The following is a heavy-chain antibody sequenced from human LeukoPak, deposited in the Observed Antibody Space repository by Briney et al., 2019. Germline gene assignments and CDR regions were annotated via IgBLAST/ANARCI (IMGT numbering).Heavy chain of an antibody. D-gene: IGHD3-3*01. CDR3: AREPIYDFWRVKYYYYGMDV. V-gene: IGHV4-34*01. Sequence: SETLSLTCAVYGGSFSGYYWSWIRQPPGKGLEWIGEINHSGSTNYNPSLKSRVTISVDTSKNQFSLELSSVTAADTAVYYCAREPIYDFWRVKYYYYGMDVWGQGTTVTVSS. CDR2: INHSGST. CDR1: GGSFSGYY. J-gene: IGHJ6*02.